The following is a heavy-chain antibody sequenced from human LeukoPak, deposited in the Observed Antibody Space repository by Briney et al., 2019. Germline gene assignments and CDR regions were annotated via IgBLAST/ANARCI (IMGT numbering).Heavy chain of an antibody. CDR2: ISSSSSYI. J-gene: IGHJ4*02. CDR1: GFAFSTYS. Sequence: GGSLRLSCAASGFAFSTYSMNWVRQAPGKGLEWVSSISSSSSYIYYADSVKGRFTISRDNAKNSLYLQMNSLKAEDTAVYYCAREVVARLDYWGQGTLVTVSS. CDR3: AREVVARLDY. D-gene: IGHD3-22*01. V-gene: IGHV3-21*01.